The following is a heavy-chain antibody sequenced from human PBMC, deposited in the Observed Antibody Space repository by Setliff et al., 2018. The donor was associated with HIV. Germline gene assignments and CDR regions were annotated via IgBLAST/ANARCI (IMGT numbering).Heavy chain of an antibody. V-gene: IGHV1-2*02. CDR2: INPNSGDT. J-gene: IGHJ4*02. Sequence: ASVKVSCKASGYAFTGYYMHWVRQAPGQGLEWMGWINPNSGDTNYAQKFQGRVTMTRDTSISTAYMELSRLTSDDTAIYYCARAFNPHSNYDYWGQGALVTVSS. D-gene: IGHD4-4*01. CDR1: GYAFTGYY. CDR3: ARAFNPHSNYDY.